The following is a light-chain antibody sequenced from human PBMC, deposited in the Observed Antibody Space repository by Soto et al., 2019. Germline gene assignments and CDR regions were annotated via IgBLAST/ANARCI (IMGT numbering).Light chain of an antibody. CDR1: SSDVGGYNY. CDR3: SSYTTSNTRQIV. J-gene: IGLJ1*01. V-gene: IGLV2-14*03. Sequence: QSVLTRPASVSGSPGQAITISCTGTSSDVGGYNYVSWYQHHPGKAPKLIIYDVTTRPSGVSNPFSGSKSGNTASLTISGLQPEDEADYYCSSYTTSNTRQIVFGTGTKVTVL. CDR2: DVT.